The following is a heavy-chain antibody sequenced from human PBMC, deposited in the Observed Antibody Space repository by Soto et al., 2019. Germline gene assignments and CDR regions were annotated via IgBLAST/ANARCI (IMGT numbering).Heavy chain of an antibody. CDR2: VHSTGGT. CDR3: AKREDSSRFGGRDI. CDR1: GGSITRGGYF. Sequence: PSETLSLTCTVSGGSITRGGYFWDWIRQPPGKGLEWIGTVHSTGGTYYSPSRRSRVTISVDTSKNISPLKMTSASATDTAVYFCAKREDSSRFGGRDIWGQGTAVTV. D-gene: IGHD3-3*01. V-gene: IGHV4-39*01. J-gene: IGHJ6*02.